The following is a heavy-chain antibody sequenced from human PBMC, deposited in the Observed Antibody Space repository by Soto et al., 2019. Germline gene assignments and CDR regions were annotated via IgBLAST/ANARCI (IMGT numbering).Heavy chain of an antibody. Sequence: SETLSLTCDVYCESFSDYYWGWIRQPPGKGLEWVGEIVSSGSTNYNPSPKRRVSISGDRPKNQFSLKLSSMSGAETAVYFCARGEEGASTGFDYWGQVTLVTVSS. V-gene: IGHV4-34*01. CDR2: IVSSGST. J-gene: IGHJ4*02. CDR3: ARGEEGASTGFDY. D-gene: IGHD1-26*01. CDR1: CESFSDYY.